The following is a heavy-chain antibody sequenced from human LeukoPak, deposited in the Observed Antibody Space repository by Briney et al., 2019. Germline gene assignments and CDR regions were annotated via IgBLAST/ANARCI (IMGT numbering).Heavy chain of an antibody. Sequence: GGSLRLSCTASGFTFGDYAMSWFRQARGKGLEWVGFIRSKAYGGTTEYAASVKGRFTISRDDSKSIAYLQINSLKIEDTAVYYCTRAVKRRWEPNYFDYWGHGTLVTVSS. D-gene: IGHD1-26*01. V-gene: IGHV3-49*03. CDR3: TRAVKRRWEPNYFDY. J-gene: IGHJ4*01. CDR1: GFTFGDYA. CDR2: IRSKAYGGTT.